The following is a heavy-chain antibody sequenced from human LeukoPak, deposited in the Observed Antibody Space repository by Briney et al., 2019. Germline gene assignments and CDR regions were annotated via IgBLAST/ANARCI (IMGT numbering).Heavy chain of an antibody. CDR3: ARDKAAAGYYYYYGMDV. CDR1: GFTFSSYG. CDR2: IWYDGSNK. Sequence: PGRSLRLSCAASGFTFSSYGMYWVRQAPGKGLEWVAVIWYDGSNKYYADSVKGRFTISRDNSKNTLYLQMNSLRAEDTAVYYCARDKAAAGYYYYYGMDVWGQGTTVTVSS. V-gene: IGHV3-33*01. D-gene: IGHD6-13*01. J-gene: IGHJ6*02.